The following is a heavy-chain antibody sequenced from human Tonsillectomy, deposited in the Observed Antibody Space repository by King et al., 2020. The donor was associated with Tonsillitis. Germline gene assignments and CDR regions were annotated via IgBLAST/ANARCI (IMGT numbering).Heavy chain of an antibody. V-gene: IGHV4-59*01. J-gene: IGHJ2*01. CDR1: GGANSSYY. Sequence: VQLQESGPGLVKPSETLSLTCTVSGGANSSYYWGGVRQPPGKGLEWIGYIFFRGSTNYHPPLKSRVTISVDTAKNQFSLELSSVTPADTAVYYCARDPGDPYWYFDLWGRGTLVTVSS. D-gene: IGHD7-27*01. CDR2: IFFRGST. CDR3: ARDPGDPYWYFDL.